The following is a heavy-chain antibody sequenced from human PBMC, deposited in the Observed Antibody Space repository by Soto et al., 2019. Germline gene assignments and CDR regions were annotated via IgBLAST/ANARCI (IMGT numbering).Heavy chain of an antibody. V-gene: IGHV1-69*01. CDR1: GGTFSSYA. D-gene: IGHD5-18*01. J-gene: IGHJ6*02. Sequence: QVQLVQSGAEVKKTGSSVKVSCKASGGTFSSYAISWVRQAPGQGLEWMGGIIPLFGTANYAQKFQGRVTITADESTSTAYMELSSLRSEDTAVYYCARDRGYSYGYYYYGMDVWGQGTTVTVSS. CDR3: ARDRGYSYGYYYYGMDV. CDR2: IIPLFGTA.